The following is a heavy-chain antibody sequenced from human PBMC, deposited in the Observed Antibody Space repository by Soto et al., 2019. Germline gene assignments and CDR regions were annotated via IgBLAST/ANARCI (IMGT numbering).Heavy chain of an antibody. CDR3: ARESKEDYIWGSYRPYYYYYYMDV. Sequence: KQSQTLSLTCAVYGGSFSGYYWSWIRQPPGKGLEWIGEINHSGSTNYNPSLKSRVTISVDTSKNQFSLKLSSVTAADTAVYYCARESKEDYIWGSYRPYYYYYYMDVWGKGTTVTVSS. V-gene: IGHV4-34*01. CDR1: GGSFSGYY. CDR2: INHSGST. J-gene: IGHJ6*03. D-gene: IGHD3-16*02.